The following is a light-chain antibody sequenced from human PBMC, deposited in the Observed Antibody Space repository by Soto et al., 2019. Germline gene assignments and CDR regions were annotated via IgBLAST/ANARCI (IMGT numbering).Light chain of an antibody. CDR3: QQGGNWPLT. Sequence: VLTQSPATLSLSPGERATLSCRASQSVSSYLAWYQRKPGQAPRLLIYDASNRATGIPARFSGSGSGTDFTLTISSLEPEDFAVYYCQQGGNWPLTFGQGTRLEIK. V-gene: IGKV3-11*01. CDR2: DAS. J-gene: IGKJ5*01. CDR1: QSVSSY.